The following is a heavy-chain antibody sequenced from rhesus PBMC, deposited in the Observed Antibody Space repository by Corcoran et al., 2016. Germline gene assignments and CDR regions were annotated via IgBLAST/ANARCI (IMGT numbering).Heavy chain of an antibody. CDR3: ASGPANFDY. CDR2: ISGSSGST. CDR1: GGSVSSSNW. V-gene: IGHV4-65*01. J-gene: IGHJ4*01. Sequence: QVQLQESGPGLVKPSETLSLTCAVSGGSVSSSNWWSWIRQPPGKGLGWIGYISGSSGSTYYNPSLKSRVTISTDTSKNQFSLRLSSVTAADTAVYYCASGPANFDYWGQGVLVTVSS. D-gene: IGHD6-19*01.